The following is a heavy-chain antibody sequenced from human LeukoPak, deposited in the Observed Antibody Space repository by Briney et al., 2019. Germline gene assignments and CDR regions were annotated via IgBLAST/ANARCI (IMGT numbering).Heavy chain of an antibody. V-gene: IGHV3-9*01. Sequence: GRSLRLSCAASGFTFDDYAMHWVRQAPGKGLEWVLGISWNSGSIGYADSVKGRFTISRDNAKNSLYLQMNSLRAEDTALYYCAKDGYDSSGNHFDYWGQGTLVTVSS. D-gene: IGHD3-22*01. CDR3: AKDGYDSSGNHFDY. CDR1: GFTFDDYA. J-gene: IGHJ4*02. CDR2: ISWNSGSI.